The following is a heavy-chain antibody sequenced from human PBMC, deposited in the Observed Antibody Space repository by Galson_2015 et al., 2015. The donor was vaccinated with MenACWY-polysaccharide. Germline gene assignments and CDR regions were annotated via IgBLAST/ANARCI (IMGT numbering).Heavy chain of an antibody. D-gene: IGHD6-19*01. J-gene: IGHJ4*02. CDR3: TRGGGRYYVDY. CDR1: GYTFTDCY. CDR2: INPNGGGT. V-gene: IGHV1-2*02. Sequence: VKVSCKASGYTFTDCYIHWVRQAPGRGLEWMGWINPNGGGTHYEQKYQARVTMTRDTSINTAYMELSRLSSDDTAVYYCTRGGGRYYVDYWGQGTLVTVSS.